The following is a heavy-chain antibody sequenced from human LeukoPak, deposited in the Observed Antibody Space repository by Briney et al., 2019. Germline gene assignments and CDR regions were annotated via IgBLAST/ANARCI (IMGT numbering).Heavy chain of an antibody. CDR2: INAGNGNT. CDR3: ARGGASYGYVYFDY. D-gene: IGHD5-18*01. J-gene: IGHJ4*02. Sequence: ASVKVSFKASGYTFTTYAMHWVRQAPGQGLEWMGWINAGNGNTKYSQKFQGRVTITRDTSANTAYMELSSLTSEDTTVYYCARGGASYGYVYFDYWGQGTLVPVSS. V-gene: IGHV1-3*01. CDR1: GYTFTTYA.